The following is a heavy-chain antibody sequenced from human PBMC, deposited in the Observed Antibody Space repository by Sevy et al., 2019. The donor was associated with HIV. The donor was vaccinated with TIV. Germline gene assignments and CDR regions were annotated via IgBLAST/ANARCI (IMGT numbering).Heavy chain of an antibody. V-gene: IGHV3-21*01. CDR1: GFTFSSYS. CDR3: ARGYCSGTSCSSGRAWVAFDI. J-gene: IGHJ3*02. CDR2: ISSSSNYI. Sequence: GGSLRLSCAVSGFTFSSYSMNWVRQAPGKGLEWVSSISSSSNYIYYADSVKGRFTISRDNGKVSLFLQMNRLRAKDTVIYYCARGYCSGTSCSSGRAWVAFDIWGQGTMVTVSS. D-gene: IGHD2-15*01.